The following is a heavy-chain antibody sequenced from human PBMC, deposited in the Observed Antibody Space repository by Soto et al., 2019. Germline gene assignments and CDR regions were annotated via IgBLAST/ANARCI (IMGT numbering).Heavy chain of an antibody. J-gene: IGHJ5*02. CDR2: INPNSGGT. CDR3: ARDFYPRGLEGIAVAGTGWFDP. V-gene: IGHV1-2*04. CDR1: GYTFTGYY. Sequence: QVQLVQSGAEVKKPGASVKVSCKASGYTFTGYYMHWVRQAPGQGLEWMGWINPNSGGTNYAQKFQGWVTMTRDTSISTASMELSRLRSDDTAVYYCARDFYPRGLEGIAVAGTGWFDPWGQGTLVTVSS. D-gene: IGHD6-19*01.